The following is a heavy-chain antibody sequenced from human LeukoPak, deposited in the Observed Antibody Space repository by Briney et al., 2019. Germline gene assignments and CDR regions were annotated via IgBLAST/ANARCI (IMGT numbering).Heavy chain of an antibody. CDR1: GFTFSSYG. CDR3: AKLGGYSYGYRNYFDY. Sequence: PGGSLRLSCAASGFTFSSYGMHWVRQAPGKGLEWVAVISYDGSNKYYADSVKGRFTISRDNSKNTLYLQMNSLRAEDTAVYYCAKLGGYSYGYRNYFDYWGQGTLVTVSS. CDR2: ISYDGSNK. J-gene: IGHJ4*02. V-gene: IGHV3-30*18. D-gene: IGHD5-18*01.